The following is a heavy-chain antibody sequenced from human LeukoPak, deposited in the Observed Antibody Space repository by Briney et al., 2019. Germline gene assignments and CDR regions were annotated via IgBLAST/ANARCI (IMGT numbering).Heavy chain of an antibody. CDR3: ARDFYLAGTNS. D-gene: IGHD6-19*01. Sequence: GGSLILSCAASGLSINNYWMHWVRHAPGKGLVWVSGISSDGSDTRYADSVKGRFTISRDNAKNTLYLQMNSLRVEDTAVYFCARDFYLAGTNSWGQGTLVTVSS. CDR2: ISSDGSDT. V-gene: IGHV3-74*01. J-gene: IGHJ4*02. CDR1: GLSINNYW.